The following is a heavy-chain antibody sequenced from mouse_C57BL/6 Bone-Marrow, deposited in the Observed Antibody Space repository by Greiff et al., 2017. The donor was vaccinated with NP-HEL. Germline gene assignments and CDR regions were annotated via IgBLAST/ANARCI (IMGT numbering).Heavy chain of an antibody. Sequence: VQLQQSGAELARPGASVKLSCKASGYTFTSYGISWVKQRTGQGLEWIGEIYPRSGNTYYNEKFKGKATLTADKSSSTAYMQLRSLTSEDSAVYFCAGEYWGQGTTLTVSS. J-gene: IGHJ2*01. V-gene: IGHV1-81*01. CDR3: AGEY. CDR1: GYTFTSYG. CDR2: IYPRSGNT.